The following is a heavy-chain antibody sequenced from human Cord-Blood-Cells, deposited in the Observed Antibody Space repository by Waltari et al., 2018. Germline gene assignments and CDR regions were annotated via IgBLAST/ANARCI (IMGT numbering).Heavy chain of an antibody. CDR3: ARIKPYYYYYYMDV. V-gene: IGHV1-69*09. Sequence: VQLVQSGDEVKKPGSSVKVSCQDSAGTFSTYAITWVGQVPGQGLEWMGRIIPILVIANYAQNFQGRVTITADKSTSTAYMELSSLRSEDTAVYYCARIKPYYYYYYMDVWGKGTTVTVSS. CDR2: IIPILVIA. CDR1: AGTFSTYA. J-gene: IGHJ6*03.